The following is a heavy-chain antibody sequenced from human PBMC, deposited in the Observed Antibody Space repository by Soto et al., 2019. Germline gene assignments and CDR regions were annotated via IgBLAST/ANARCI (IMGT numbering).Heavy chain of an antibody. J-gene: IGHJ3*02. CDR1: GFTFSSYA. CDR2: ISYDGSNK. Sequence: GGSLRLSCAASGFTFSSYAMHWVRQAPGKGLEWVAVISYDGSNKYYADSVKGRFTISRDNSKNTLYLQMNSLRAEDTAVYYCARHSSGWHDAFDIWGQGTTVTVSS. V-gene: IGHV3-30-3*01. CDR3: ARHSSGWHDAFDI. D-gene: IGHD6-19*01.